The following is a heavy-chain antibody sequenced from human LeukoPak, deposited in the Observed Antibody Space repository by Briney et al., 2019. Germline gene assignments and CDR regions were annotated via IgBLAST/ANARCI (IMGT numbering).Heavy chain of an antibody. CDR2: INHSGST. J-gene: IGHJ4*02. Sequence: SETLSLTCAVYGGSFSGYYWSWIRQPPGKGLEWIGEINHSGSTNYNPSLKSRVTISVDTSKNQFSLKLSSVTAADTAVYYCARGLPPAELIDDYWGQGTLVTVSS. D-gene: IGHD2-21*01. V-gene: IGHV4-34*01. CDR1: GGSFSGYY. CDR3: ARGLPPAELIDDY.